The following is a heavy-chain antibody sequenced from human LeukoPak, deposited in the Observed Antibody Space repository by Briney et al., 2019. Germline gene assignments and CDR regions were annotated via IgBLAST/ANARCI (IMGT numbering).Heavy chain of an antibody. CDR2: IYHSGST. J-gene: IGHJ6*02. D-gene: IGHD2-2*01. V-gene: IGHV4-4*02. Sequence: PSETLSLTCAVSGGSISSSNWWSWVRQPPEKGLEWIGEIYHSGSTNYNPSLKSRVTISVDKSKNQFSLKLSSLTAAATAVYYCAPCGSTSSYGMDVWGQGTTVTVSS. CDR3: APCGSTSSYGMDV. CDR1: GGSISSSNW.